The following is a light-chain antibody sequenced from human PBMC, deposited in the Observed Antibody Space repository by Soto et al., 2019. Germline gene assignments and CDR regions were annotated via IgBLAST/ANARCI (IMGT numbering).Light chain of an antibody. J-gene: IGKJ5*01. CDR1: QSVSSS. CDR3: QQRSSWPPT. Sequence: EIVLTQSPATLSLSPGERATLSCRASQSVSSSLAWYQQRPGQAPRLLIYDASNRATGVPARFSGSGSGTAFTLTTGSLEPEDFAVYYCQQRSSWPPTFGQGTRLEIK. CDR2: DAS. V-gene: IGKV3-11*01.